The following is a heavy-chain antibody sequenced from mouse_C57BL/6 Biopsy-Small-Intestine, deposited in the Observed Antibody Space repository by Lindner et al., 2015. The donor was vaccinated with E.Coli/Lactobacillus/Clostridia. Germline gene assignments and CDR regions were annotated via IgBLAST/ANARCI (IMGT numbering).Heavy chain of an antibody. CDR2: ISAYNGNT. D-gene: IGHD2-2*01. CDR1: FTPFTSYG. V-gene: IGHV1-81*01. CDR3: ARPLWFGEGNWFDP. J-gene: IGHJ4*01. Sequence: SVKVSCKAFWFTPFTSYGISWVRQAPGQGLEWMGWISAYNGNTNYAQKLQGRVTMTTDTSTSTAYMELRSLRSDDTAVYYCARPLWFGEGNWFDPWGQGTLVTVSS.